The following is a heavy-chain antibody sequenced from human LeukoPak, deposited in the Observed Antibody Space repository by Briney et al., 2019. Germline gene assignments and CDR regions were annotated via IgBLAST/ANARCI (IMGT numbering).Heavy chain of an antibody. CDR3: ARDIFNWNDDNWFDP. V-gene: IGHV4-4*07. Sequence: SETLSLTCTVSGGSISSYYWSWIRQPAGKGLEWIGRIYTSGSTNYNPSLKSRVTMPVDTSKNQFSLKLSSVTAADTAVYYCARDIFNWNDDNWFDPWGQGTLVTVSS. CDR1: GGSISSYY. J-gene: IGHJ5*02. CDR2: IYTSGST. D-gene: IGHD1-1*01.